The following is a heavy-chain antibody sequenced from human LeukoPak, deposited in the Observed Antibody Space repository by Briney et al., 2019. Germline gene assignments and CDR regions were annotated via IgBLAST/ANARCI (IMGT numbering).Heavy chain of an antibody. CDR3: ARVTRGSYYYGMDV. Sequence: SEALSLTCSVSGGSISSYYWSWIRQPPGKALEWIGYIYYSGSTNYNPSLKSRVTISVDTSKNQFSLKLSSVTAADTAVYYCARVTRGSYYYGMDVWDQGTTVTVSS. V-gene: IGHV4-59*01. CDR2: IYYSGST. J-gene: IGHJ6*02. D-gene: IGHD1-26*01. CDR1: GGSISSYY.